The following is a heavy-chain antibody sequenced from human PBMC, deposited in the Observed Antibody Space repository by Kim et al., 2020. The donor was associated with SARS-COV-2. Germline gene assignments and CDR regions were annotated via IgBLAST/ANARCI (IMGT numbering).Heavy chain of an antibody. D-gene: IGHD3-9*01. V-gene: IGHV4-39*01. J-gene: IGHJ6*02. CDR2: IYYSGST. Sequence: SETLSLTCTVSGGSISSSSYYWGWIRQPPGKGLEWIGSIYYSGSTYYNPSLKSRVTISVDTSKNQFSLKLSSVTAADTAVYYCARQELRYFDWLPQFDLREGLRDYYYGMDVWGQGTTVTVSS. CDR3: ARQELRYFDWLPQFDLREGLRDYYYGMDV. CDR1: GGSISSSSYY.